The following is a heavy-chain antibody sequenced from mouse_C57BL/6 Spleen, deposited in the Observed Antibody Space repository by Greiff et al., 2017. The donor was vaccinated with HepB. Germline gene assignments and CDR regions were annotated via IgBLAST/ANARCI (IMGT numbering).Heavy chain of an antibody. Sequence: EVHLVESGGGLLKPGGSLKLSCAASGFTFSSYAMSWVRQTPEKRLEWVATISDGGSYTYYPDNVKGRFTISRDNAKNNLYLQMSHLKSEDTAMYYCARDRWNYAMDYWGQGTSVTVSS. D-gene: IGHD1-1*02. J-gene: IGHJ4*01. CDR1: GFTFSSYA. CDR2: ISDGGSYT. CDR3: ARDRWNYAMDY. V-gene: IGHV5-4*01.